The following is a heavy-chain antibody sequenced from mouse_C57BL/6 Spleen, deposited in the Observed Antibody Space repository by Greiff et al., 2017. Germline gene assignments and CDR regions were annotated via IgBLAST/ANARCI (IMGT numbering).Heavy chain of an antibody. Sequence: QVQLQQPGAELVRPGSSVKLSCKASGYTFTSYWMDWVKQRPGQGLEWIGNIYPSDSETHYNQKFKDKATLTVDKSSSTAYMQLSSLTSEDSAVYYCAGAYDYPDYWGQGTTLTVSS. CDR3: AGAYDYPDY. D-gene: IGHD2-4*01. J-gene: IGHJ2*01. CDR1: GYTFTSYW. CDR2: IYPSDSET. V-gene: IGHV1-61*01.